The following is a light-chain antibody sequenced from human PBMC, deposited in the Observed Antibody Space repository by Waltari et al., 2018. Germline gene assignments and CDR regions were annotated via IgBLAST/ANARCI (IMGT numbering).Light chain of an antibody. CDR2: KAS. Sequence: DIQMTQSPSTLSASVGDTVTITCRASQTISTWVAWYQQKPGKAPKLLIYKASSLQSAVPSRFSGSGSGKEFTLTISSLQPDDFAIYFCQQSNSYPWTFGHGTKVEIK. CDR1: QTISTW. J-gene: IGKJ1*01. V-gene: IGKV1-5*03. CDR3: QQSNSYPWT.